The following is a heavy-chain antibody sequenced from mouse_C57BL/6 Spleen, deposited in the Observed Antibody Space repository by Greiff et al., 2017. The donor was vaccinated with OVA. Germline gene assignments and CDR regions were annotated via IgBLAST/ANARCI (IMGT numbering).Heavy chain of an antibody. V-gene: IGHV1-64*01. J-gene: IGHJ2*01. CDR2: IHPNSGST. D-gene: IGHD1-1*01. CDR3: ARGGGSSFYFDY. Sequence: PGQGLEWIGMIHPNSGSTNYNEKFKSKATLTVDKSSSTAYMQLSSLTSEDSAVYYCARGGGSSFYFDYWGKAPLSQSPQ.